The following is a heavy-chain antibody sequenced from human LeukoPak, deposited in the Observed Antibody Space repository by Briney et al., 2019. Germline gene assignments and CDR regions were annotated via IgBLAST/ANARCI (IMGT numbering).Heavy chain of an antibody. D-gene: IGHD6-6*01. CDR2: IRSSSSTI. CDR3: ASVTFYYSSSSHFDY. V-gene: IGHV3-48*04. CDR1: GFTFSSYS. Sequence: GGSLRLSCAASGFTFSSYSMNWVRQAPGKELEWVAYIRSSSSTIYYADSVKGRFTISRDNAKNSLYLQMNSLRAEDTAVYYCASVTFYYSSSSHFDYWGQGTLVTVSS. J-gene: IGHJ4*02.